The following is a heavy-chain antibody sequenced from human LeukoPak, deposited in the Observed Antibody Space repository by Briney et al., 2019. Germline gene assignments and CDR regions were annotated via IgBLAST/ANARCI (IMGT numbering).Heavy chain of an antibody. CDR1: GGSTTNSY. V-gene: IGHV4-4*07. D-gene: IGHD3-9*01. J-gene: IGHJ3*01. CDR3: ARIFDRDV. Sequence: PSETLSLTCTVSGGSTTNSYWSWIQHSAGTGMEWIGRIHATGSTNYNPSLTSRVSMSLDMPTNQFSLTLSAVTVADTATYYCARIFDRDVWGQGTLVTVSP. CDR2: IHATGST.